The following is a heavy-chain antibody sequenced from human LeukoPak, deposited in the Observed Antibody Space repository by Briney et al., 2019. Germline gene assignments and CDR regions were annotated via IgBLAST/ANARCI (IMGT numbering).Heavy chain of an antibody. V-gene: IGHV1-2*04. CDR1: GYTFTGYY. Sequence: ASVKVSCKASGYTFTGYYMHWVRQAPGQGLEWMGWINPNSSGTNYAQKFQGWVTMTRDTSISTAYMELSRLRSDDTAVYYCARSLPYCSGGSCHGYWFDPWGQGTLVTVSS. D-gene: IGHD2-15*01. J-gene: IGHJ5*02. CDR3: ARSLPYCSGGSCHGYWFDP. CDR2: INPNSSGT.